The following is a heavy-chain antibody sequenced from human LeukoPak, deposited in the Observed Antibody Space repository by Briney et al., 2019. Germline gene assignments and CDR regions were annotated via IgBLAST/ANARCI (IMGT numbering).Heavy chain of an antibody. Sequence: GRSLRLSCAASGFTFSSYEMNWVRQAPGKGLEWVSSISSSSNYIYYADSLKGRFTISRDNAKNSLSLQMNSLRAEDTAVYYCARRVATDWYFDLWGRGTLVTVSS. CDR1: GFTFSSYE. V-gene: IGHV3-21*01. CDR2: ISSSSNYI. J-gene: IGHJ2*01. CDR3: ARRVATDWYFDL. D-gene: IGHD5-12*01.